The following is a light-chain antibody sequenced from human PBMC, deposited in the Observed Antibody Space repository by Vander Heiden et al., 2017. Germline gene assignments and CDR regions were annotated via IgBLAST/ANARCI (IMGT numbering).Light chain of an antibody. V-gene: IGLV1-44*01. CDR2: SNN. CDR3: AAWDDSLNGVV. CDR1: SSNIGSNT. Sequence: QSVLTQPPSASGTPGQRLTISCSGSSSNIGSNTVNWYQQLPGTAPKLLIYSNNQRPSGVPDRFSGAKSGTSAALAISGLQSDDEADYYCAAWDDSLNGVVFGGGTKLTVL. J-gene: IGLJ2*01.